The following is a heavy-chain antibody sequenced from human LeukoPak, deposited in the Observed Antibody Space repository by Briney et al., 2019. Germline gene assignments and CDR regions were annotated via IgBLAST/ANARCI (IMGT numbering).Heavy chain of an antibody. Sequence: GGSLRLSCAASGFTFSSYWMHWVRQAPGKGLVWVSRISNDGGNTSYADSVKGRFTISRDNSKNTLYLQMNSLRAEDTAVYYCARRSGIAVAGAFDYWGQGTLVTVSS. V-gene: IGHV3-74*01. CDR2: ISNDGGNT. J-gene: IGHJ4*02. D-gene: IGHD6-19*01. CDR1: GFTFSSYW. CDR3: ARRSGIAVAGAFDY.